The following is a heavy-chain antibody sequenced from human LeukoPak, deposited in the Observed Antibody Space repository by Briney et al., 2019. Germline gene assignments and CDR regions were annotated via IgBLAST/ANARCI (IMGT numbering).Heavy chain of an antibody. CDR3: AGDQGDYGDYGWFDP. J-gene: IGHJ5*02. D-gene: IGHD4-17*01. CDR2: IYHSGDT. CDR1: GGSVSSGDYY. Sequence: SETLSLTCTVSGGSVSSGDYYWSWIRQPPGKGPEWIGYIYHSGDTNYNPSLKSRATISVDTAKNQFSLRLSFATAADTAVYYCAGDQGDYGDYGWFDPWGQGTQVTVSS. V-gene: IGHV4-30-4*01.